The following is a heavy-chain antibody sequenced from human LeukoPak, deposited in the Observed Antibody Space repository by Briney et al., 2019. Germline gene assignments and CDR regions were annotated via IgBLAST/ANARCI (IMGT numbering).Heavy chain of an antibody. V-gene: IGHV1-69*04. CDR2: IIPILGIA. Sequence: GASVKVSCKASGYTFTSYAISWVRQAPGQGLEWMGRIIPILGIANYAQKFQGRVTITADKSTSTAYMELSSLRSEDTAVYYCARIFRGEYYFDYWGQGTLVTVSS. J-gene: IGHJ4*02. D-gene: IGHD3-16*01. CDR3: ARIFRGEYYFDY. CDR1: GYTFTSYA.